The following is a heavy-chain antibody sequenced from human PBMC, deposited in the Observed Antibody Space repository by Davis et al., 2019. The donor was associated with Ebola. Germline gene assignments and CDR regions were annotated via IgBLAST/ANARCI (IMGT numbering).Heavy chain of an antibody. Sequence: GGSLRLSCAASGFTFSSYAMHWARQAPGKGLEYVSAISSNGGSTYYANSVKGRFTISRDNSKNTLYLQMGSLRAEDTAVYYCARRDGSSGWYNYYGMDVWGQGTTVTVSS. CDR1: GFTFSSYA. CDR2: ISSNGGST. CDR3: ARRDGSSGWYNYYGMDV. J-gene: IGHJ6*02. V-gene: IGHV3-64*01. D-gene: IGHD6-19*01.